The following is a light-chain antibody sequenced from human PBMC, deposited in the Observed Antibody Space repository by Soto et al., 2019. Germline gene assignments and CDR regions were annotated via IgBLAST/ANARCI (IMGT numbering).Light chain of an antibody. CDR2: DVS. Sequence: QSALTQPASVSGSPGQSITISCTGTSSDVGGYNFVSWYQQHPGTAPKLMIYDVSNRPSGVSDRFCGSKSGTTASLTICGLQAEDAADYYCTSYTSSSTYVFGAGTKLTVL. CDR3: TSYTSSSTYV. CDR1: SSDVGGYNF. V-gene: IGLV2-14*01. J-gene: IGLJ1*01.